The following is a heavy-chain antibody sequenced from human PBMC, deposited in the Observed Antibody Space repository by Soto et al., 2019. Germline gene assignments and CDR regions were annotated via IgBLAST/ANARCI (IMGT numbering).Heavy chain of an antibody. CDR1: GGSISRYY. D-gene: IGHD3-10*01. V-gene: IGHV4-59*01. CDR3: AREGVPYSHGSGSSPAGFGMDV. J-gene: IGHJ6*02. Sequence: PDTRCVTNTVSGGSISRYYWRWIRHPPGKELDWIGYIYYSGSTNYNPSLTSRVTISVDTSKNQFSLKLSSVTAADTAVYYCAREGVPYSHGSGSSPAGFGMDVWGQGTTGTVS. CDR2: IYYSGST.